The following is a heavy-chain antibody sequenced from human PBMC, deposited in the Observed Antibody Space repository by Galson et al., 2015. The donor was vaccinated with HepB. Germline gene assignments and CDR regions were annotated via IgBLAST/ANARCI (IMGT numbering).Heavy chain of an antibody. V-gene: IGHV1-46*01. CDR3: ARSAVAAPFYLDY. CDR2: INPFGGST. J-gene: IGHJ4*02. D-gene: IGHD6-19*01. Sequence: SVKVSCKASGYTFTDYYMHWVRQAPGQGLEWMGIINPFGGSTNYAQKFQGRVTVTSDTSTSTVYMALSSLRSEDTAVYYCARSAVAAPFYLDYWGRGTLVTVSS. CDR1: GYTFTDYY.